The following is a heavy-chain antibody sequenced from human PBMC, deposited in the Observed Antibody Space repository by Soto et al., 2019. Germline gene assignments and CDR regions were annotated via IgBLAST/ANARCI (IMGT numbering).Heavy chain of an antibody. V-gene: IGHV1-69*13. Sequence: SVKVSCKASGGTFSSYAISWVRQAPGQGLEWMGGIIPTFGTANYAQKFQGRVTITADESTSTAYMELSSLRSEDTAVYYCARAVWRSSGYPYFDYWGQGTLVTVSS. CDR1: GGTFSSYA. D-gene: IGHD3-22*01. CDR3: ARAVWRSSGYPYFDY. J-gene: IGHJ4*02. CDR2: IIPTFGTA.